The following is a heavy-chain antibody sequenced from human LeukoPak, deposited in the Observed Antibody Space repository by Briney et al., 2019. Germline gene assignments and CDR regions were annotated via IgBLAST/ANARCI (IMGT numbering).Heavy chain of an antibody. Sequence: GGSLRLSCAASGFTFSSYAMHWVRQAPGKGLEWVAVISYDGSNKYYADSVKGRLTISRDNSKNTLYLQMNSLRAEDTAVYYCARGAAQYFQHWGQGTLVTVSS. CDR3: ARGAAQYFQH. CDR2: ISYDGSNK. J-gene: IGHJ1*01. D-gene: IGHD6-25*01. V-gene: IGHV3-30*04. CDR1: GFTFSSYA.